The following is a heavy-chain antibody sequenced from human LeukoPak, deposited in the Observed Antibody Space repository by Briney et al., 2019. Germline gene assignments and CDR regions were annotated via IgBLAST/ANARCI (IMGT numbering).Heavy chain of an antibody. Sequence: GGSLRLSCAASGFTFSSYAMSWVRQAPGKGLEWVSAISGSGDSTYYTDSVKGRFTVSRDNSKNTLYLQTNSLRAEDTAIYYCAKFSPTGRNFDYWGQGTLVTVSP. D-gene: IGHD4-17*01. CDR2: ISGSGDST. J-gene: IGHJ4*02. CDR3: AKFSPTGRNFDY. CDR1: GFTFSSYA. V-gene: IGHV3-23*01.